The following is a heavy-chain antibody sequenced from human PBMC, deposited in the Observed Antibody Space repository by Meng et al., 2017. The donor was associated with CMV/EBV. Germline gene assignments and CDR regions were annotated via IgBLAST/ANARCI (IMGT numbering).Heavy chain of an antibody. CDR2: IIPILGIA. J-gene: IGHJ6*02. CDR1: GGTFSSYA. Sequence: SAKVSCKASGGTFSSYAISWVRQAPGQGLEWMGGIIPILGIANYAQKFQGRVTITADKSTSTAYMELSSLRSEDTAVYYCAMSITIFGVVTHYYYYYGMDVWGQGTTVTVSS. D-gene: IGHD3-3*01. V-gene: IGHV1-69*10. CDR3: AMSITIFGVVTHYYYYYGMDV.